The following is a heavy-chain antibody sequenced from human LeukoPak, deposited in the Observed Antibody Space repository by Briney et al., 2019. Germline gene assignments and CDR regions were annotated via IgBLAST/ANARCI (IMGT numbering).Heavy chain of an antibody. Sequence: GGSLRLSCAASGSTFSNAWMSWVRQAPGKGLEWIGRIKSKTDGGTTDYAAPVTGRVAISRDDSKNTLSLQMNSLKTEDTGVYYCTTAAYHWGQGTQVTVSS. CDR1: GSTFSNAW. J-gene: IGHJ4*01. V-gene: IGHV3-15*01. CDR3: TTAAYH. CDR2: IKSKTDGGTT.